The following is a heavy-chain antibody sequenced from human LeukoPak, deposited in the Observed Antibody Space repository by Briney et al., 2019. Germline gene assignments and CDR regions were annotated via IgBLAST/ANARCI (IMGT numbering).Heavy chain of an antibody. Sequence: PGGSLRLSCAASGFTFSSYWMSWVRQAPGKGLEWVSYISSSSSTIYYADSVKGRFTISRDNSKNTVYLQMNSLRAEDTAVYYCAKDPSRDDSSGTGYYMDVWGKGTTVTISS. D-gene: IGHD3-22*01. CDR1: GFTFSSYW. CDR3: AKDPSRDDSSGTGYYMDV. CDR2: ISSSSSTI. J-gene: IGHJ6*03. V-gene: IGHV3-48*01.